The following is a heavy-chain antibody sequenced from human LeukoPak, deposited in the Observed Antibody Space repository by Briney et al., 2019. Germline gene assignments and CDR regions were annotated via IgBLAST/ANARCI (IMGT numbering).Heavy chain of an antibody. J-gene: IGHJ4*02. D-gene: IGHD5-12*01. V-gene: IGHV3-21*01. CDR3: AREVDSTSIFYFDY. Sequence: GRSLRLSCAPSAFTFTHYTFNSVRQAPGNGLEWVLSISSSSTYIYYADAVKRRFTISRDNAKTSLFLQMSSLRADDTAVYYCAREVDSTSIFYFDYWGQGTLVTVSS. CDR1: AFTFTHYT. CDR2: ISSSSTYI.